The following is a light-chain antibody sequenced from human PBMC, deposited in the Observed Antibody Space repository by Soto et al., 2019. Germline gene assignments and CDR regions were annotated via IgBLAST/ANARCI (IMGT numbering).Light chain of an antibody. CDR1: QSVSTY. CDR3: QKRSKWEFT. J-gene: IGKJ3*01. CDR2: DAS. Sequence: EIVLTQSPATLSLSPGERATLSCRASQSVSTYLAWYQQKPGQAPRLLIYDASNRATGIPARFSGSGSGTDFTLTISSLEPEDFAVYYCQKRSKWEFTFGPGTKVDIK. V-gene: IGKV3-11*01.